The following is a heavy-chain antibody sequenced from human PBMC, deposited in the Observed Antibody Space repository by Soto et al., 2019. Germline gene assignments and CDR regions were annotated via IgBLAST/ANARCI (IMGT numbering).Heavy chain of an antibody. J-gene: IGHJ4*02. Sequence: QVQLQESGPGLVKPSQTLSLTCTVSGGSISSGGYYWSWIRQHPGKGLEWVGYIYYSGSTYYNPSLKSRVTKSVDTSKNQFSLQLSSVTAAYTAVYYCARGVIIAAAGTLGRQPLDYWGQGTLVTVSS. D-gene: IGHD6-13*01. CDR1: GGSISSGGYY. CDR2: IYYSGST. V-gene: IGHV4-31*03. CDR3: ARGVIIAAAGTLGRQPLDY.